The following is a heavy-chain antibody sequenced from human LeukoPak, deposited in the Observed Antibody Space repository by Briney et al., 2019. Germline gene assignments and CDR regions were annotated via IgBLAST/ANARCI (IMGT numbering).Heavy chain of an antibody. CDR3: ARTVAGSAYYFDY. V-gene: IGHV4-39*07. Sequence: SETLSLTCTVSSGSISTSNYYWGWVRQPPGKALEWIGNIFYSGSTYYSPSLKSRVTISLDTSRNQFSLKLSSVTAADTAVYYCARTVAGSAYYFDYWGQGTLVTVSS. CDR1: SGSISTSNYY. CDR2: IFYSGST. D-gene: IGHD6-19*01. J-gene: IGHJ4*02.